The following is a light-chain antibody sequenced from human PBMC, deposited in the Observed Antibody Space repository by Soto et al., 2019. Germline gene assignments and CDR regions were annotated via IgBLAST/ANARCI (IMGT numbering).Light chain of an antibody. J-gene: IGKJ1*01. CDR2: NAS. CDR1: QSISSW. Sequence: DIQMTQSPSTLSASVGDRVTITCRASQSISSWLAWYQQKPGKAPKLLIYNASSLESGVPARVSGHGSGTEFTLTISSLQPDDFTTYYCQQYNSYWTFGQGTKVEIK. V-gene: IGKV1-5*03. CDR3: QQYNSYWT.